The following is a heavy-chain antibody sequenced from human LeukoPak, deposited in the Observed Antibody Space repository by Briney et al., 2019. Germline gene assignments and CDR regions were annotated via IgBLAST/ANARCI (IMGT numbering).Heavy chain of an antibody. D-gene: IGHD3-16*01. CDR1: GGSISSYY. J-gene: IGHJ4*02. CDR3: ARVFPGGGYFDH. V-gene: IGHV4-59*08. Sequence: SETLSLTCSVSGGSISSYYWSWIRQPPGKGLEWIGNIFYTGSTKYNPSLKSRVTISVDTSQNQFSLKLSSVTAADTAVYYCARVFPGGGYFDHWGQGTLVTVSS. CDR2: IFYTGST.